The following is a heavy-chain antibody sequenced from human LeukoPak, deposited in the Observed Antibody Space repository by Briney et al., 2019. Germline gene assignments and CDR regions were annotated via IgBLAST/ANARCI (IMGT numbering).Heavy chain of an antibody. V-gene: IGHV3-23*01. CDR2: ISGSGGST. D-gene: IGHD3-3*01. CDR3: AKVGREWLLNY. CDR1: EFTFSSYA. J-gene: IGHJ4*02. Sequence: GGSLRLSCAASEFTFSSYAMSWVRQASGKGLEWVSAISGSGGSTYYADSVKGRFTISRDNSKNTLYLQMNSLRAEDTAVYYCAKVGREWLLNYWGQGTLVTVSS.